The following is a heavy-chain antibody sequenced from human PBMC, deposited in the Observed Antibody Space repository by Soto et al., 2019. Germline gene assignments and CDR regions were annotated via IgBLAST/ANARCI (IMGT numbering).Heavy chain of an antibody. J-gene: IGHJ4*02. D-gene: IGHD3-10*01. CDR2: IYSGGST. CDR1: GFTVSSNY. CDR3: XRDXNFGQTYFDD. Sequence: GSLRLSCAASGFTVSSNYMSWVRQAPGKGLEWVSVIYSGGSTYYADSVKGRFTISRDNSKNTLYLQMNSLRAEDTAVYYCXRDXNFGQTYFDDSGQGTLVTVSS. V-gene: IGHV3-53*01.